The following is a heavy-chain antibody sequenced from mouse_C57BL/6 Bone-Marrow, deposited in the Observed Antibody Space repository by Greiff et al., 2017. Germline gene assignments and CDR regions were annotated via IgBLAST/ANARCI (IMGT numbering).Heavy chain of an antibody. CDR2: INPSSGYT. CDR1: GYTFTSYT. CDR3: ASMHYGSSYLDWYFDV. J-gene: IGHJ1*03. D-gene: IGHD1-1*01. Sequence: QVQLQQSGAELARPGASVKMSCKASGYTFTSYTLHWVKQRPGQGLEWIGYINPSSGYTKYNQKFKYKATLTADKSSSTAYMQLSSLTSEDSAVYDCASMHYGSSYLDWYFDVWGTGTTVTVSS. V-gene: IGHV1-4*01.